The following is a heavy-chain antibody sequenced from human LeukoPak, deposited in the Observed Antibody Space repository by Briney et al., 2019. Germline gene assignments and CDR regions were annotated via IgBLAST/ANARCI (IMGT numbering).Heavy chain of an antibody. CDR3: AKGDWSYDAFDI. V-gene: IGHV3-30*02. CDR1: GFTFSGYG. J-gene: IGHJ3*02. D-gene: IGHD3-10*01. Sequence: GGSLRLSCAASGFTFSGYGMHWVRQAPGKGLEWVAFVRYDSSNKYYADSVKGRFTISRDNSKNTLYLQMNSLRAEDTAVYYCAKGDWSYDAFDIWGQGTMVTVSS. CDR2: VRYDSSNK.